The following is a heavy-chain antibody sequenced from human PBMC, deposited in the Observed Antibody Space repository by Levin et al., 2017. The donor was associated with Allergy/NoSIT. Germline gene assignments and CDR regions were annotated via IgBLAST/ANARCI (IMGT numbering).Heavy chain of an antibody. CDR1: GFTFSDYY. D-gene: IGHD6-13*01. CDR2: ISSGGHTA. Sequence: GGSLRLSCAASGFTFSDYYMTWIRQAPGKGLEWVSYISSGGHTAYYTDSVKGRFTFSRNNAKNSLYLQMNSLRAEDTAVYYCARVARGIALPRTFFDYWGQGTLVTVSS. J-gene: IGHJ4*02. CDR3: ARVARGIALPRTFFDY. V-gene: IGHV3-11*01.